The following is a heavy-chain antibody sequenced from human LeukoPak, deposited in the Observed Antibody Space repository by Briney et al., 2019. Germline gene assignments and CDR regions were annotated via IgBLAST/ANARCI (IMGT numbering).Heavy chain of an antibody. V-gene: IGHV1-69*13. J-gene: IGHJ6*03. CDR1: GYTFTGYY. D-gene: IGHD4-11*01. Sequence: SVKVSCKASGYTFTGYYMHWVRQAPGQGLEWMGGIIPIFGTANYAQKFQGRVTITADESTSTAYMELSSLRSEDTAVYYCARGGTTVSGNWPRYYYYYYYMDVWGKGTTVTVSS. CDR3: ARGGTTVSGNWPRYYYYYYYMDV. CDR2: IIPIFGTA.